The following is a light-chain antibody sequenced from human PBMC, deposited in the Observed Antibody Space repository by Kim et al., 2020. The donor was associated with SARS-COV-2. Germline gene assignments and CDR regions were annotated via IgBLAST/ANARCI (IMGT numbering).Light chain of an antibody. CDR2: GAS. CDR3: QQYNSYPLT. J-gene: IGKJ4*01. CDR1: QGISSY. Sequence: ASVGDRITIPCRASQGISSYLAWFQQKPGQAPKSLISGASTLRSDVPSKFSGSGSGTDFTLTISSLQPDDFATYYCQQYNSYPLTFGGGTKVDIK. V-gene: IGKV1-16*02.